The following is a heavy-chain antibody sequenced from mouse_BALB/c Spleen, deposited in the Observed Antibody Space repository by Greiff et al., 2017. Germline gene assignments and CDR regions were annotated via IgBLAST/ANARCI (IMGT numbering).Heavy chain of an antibody. D-gene: IGHD1-1*01. CDR3: AKHAYYYGSSYGFAY. J-gene: IGHJ3*01. V-gene: IGHV2-6-5*01. Sequence: VQRVESGPGLVAPSQSLSITCTVSGFSLTDYGVSWIRQPPGKGLEWLGVIWGGGSTYYNSALKSRLSISKDNSKSQVFLKMNSLQTDDTAMYYCAKHAYYYGSSYGFAYWGQGTLVTVSA. CDR2: IWGGGST. CDR1: GFSLTDYG.